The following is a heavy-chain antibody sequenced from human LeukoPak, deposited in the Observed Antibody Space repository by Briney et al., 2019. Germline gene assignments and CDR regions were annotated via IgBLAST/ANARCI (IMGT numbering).Heavy chain of an antibody. Sequence: SETLSLTCAVYGGSFSGYYWSWIRQPSAKGLEWIGEINHSGSTNYNPSLKSRVTISVDTSKNQFSLKLSSVTAADTAVYYCGRGLVGATHLDYWGQGTLVTVSS. D-gene: IGHD1-26*01. J-gene: IGHJ4*02. V-gene: IGHV4-34*01. CDR3: GRGLVGATHLDY. CDR1: GGSFSGYY. CDR2: INHSGST.